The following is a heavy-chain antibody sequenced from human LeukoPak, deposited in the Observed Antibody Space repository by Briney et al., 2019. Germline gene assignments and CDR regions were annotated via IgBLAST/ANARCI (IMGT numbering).Heavy chain of an antibody. CDR3: ARDLNV. CDR2: INSDGSST. J-gene: IGHJ6*02. V-gene: IGHV3-74*01. Sequence: PGGSLRLSCAAPGFTFSSYWMHWVRQAPGKGLVWVSGINSDGSSTTYADSVKGRFTISRDNAKNTLYLQMNSLRAEDTAVYYCARDLNVWGQGTTVTVSS. CDR1: GFTFSSYW.